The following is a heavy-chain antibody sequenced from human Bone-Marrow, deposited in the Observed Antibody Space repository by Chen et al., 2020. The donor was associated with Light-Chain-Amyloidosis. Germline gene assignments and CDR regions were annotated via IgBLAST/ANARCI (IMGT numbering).Heavy chain of an antibody. CDR3: ARLYCSGGSCRYYYYYMDV. D-gene: IGHD2-15*01. CDR2: IYYSGST. V-gene: IGHV4-39*01. CDR1: GGSISSSSYY. Sequence: QLQLQEPGPGLVKPSETLSLTCTVPGGSISSSSYYWGWIRQPPGKGLEWIGSIYYSGSTYYNPSLKSRVTISVDTSKNQFTLKLSSVTAADTAVYYCARLYCSGGSCRYYYYYMDVWGKGTTVTVSS. J-gene: IGHJ6*03.